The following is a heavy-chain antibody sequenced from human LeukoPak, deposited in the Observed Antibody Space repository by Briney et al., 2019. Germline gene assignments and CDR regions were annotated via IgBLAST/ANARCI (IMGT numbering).Heavy chain of an antibody. CDR3: ARDPYSGSYGNYYYYFMDV. Sequence: GGSLRLSCAASGFTFSTYAMHWVRQAPGRGLEWVSGISPGGDKLYYADSVRGRFTISRDNSKNTMYLQMNSLRAEDTAVYYCARDPYSGSYGNYYYYFMDVWGKGTTVTISS. CDR1: GFTFSTYA. CDR2: ISPGGDKL. V-gene: IGHV3-23*01. J-gene: IGHJ6*03. D-gene: IGHD1-26*01.